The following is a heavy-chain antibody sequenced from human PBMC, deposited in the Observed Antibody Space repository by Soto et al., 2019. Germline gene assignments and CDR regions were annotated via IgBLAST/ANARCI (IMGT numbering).Heavy chain of an antibody. CDR1: GYTFTSYA. CDR2: INAGNGNT. D-gene: IGHD4-17*01. CDR3: AREVRWTTVTNNWYDP. V-gene: IGHV1-3*01. J-gene: IGHJ5*02. Sequence: GASVKVSCKASGYTFTSYAMHWVRQAPGQRLEWMGWINAGNGNTKYSQKFQGRVTITRDTSASTAYMELSSLRSEDTAVYYCAREVRWTTVTNNWYDPWGQGTLVTVSS.